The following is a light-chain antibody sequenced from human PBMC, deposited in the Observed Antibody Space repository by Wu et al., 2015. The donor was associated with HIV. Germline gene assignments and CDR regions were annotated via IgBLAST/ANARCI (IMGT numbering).Light chain of an antibody. CDR2: SAS. CDR3: QKYNSAPRT. Sequence: DIQVTQSPSSLSASVGDRVTITCRASQTISYYLAWYQQKPGRVPELLIYSASTLRPGVPSRFSGTGYGTEFTLTISSLQPEDAATYFCQKYNSAPRTFGQGTKVDIK. CDR1: QTISYY. J-gene: IGKJ1*01. V-gene: IGKV1-27*01.